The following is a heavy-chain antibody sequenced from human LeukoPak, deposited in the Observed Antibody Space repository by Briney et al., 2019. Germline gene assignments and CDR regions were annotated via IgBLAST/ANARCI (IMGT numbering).Heavy chain of an antibody. J-gene: IGHJ5*02. V-gene: IGHV1-8*01. CDR3: ARGLFYSVRGVIKTWRYNWFDP. Sequence: ASVKVSCKASGYTFTSYDINWVRQGTGQGLEWMGWMNPNSGNTGYAQKFQGRVTMARNTSISTAYMELSSLRSEDTAVYYCARGLFYSVRGVIKTWRYNWFDPWGQGTLVTVSS. CDR2: MNPNSGNT. D-gene: IGHD3-10*01. CDR1: GYTFTSYD.